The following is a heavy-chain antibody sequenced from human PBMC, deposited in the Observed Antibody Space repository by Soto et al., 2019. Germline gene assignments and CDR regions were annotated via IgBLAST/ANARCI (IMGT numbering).Heavy chain of an antibody. CDR2: IRSKANSYAT. Sequence: GGSLRLSCAASGFTFSGSAMHWVRQASGKGLEWVGRIRSKANSYATAYAASVKGRFTISRDDSKNTAYLQMNSLKTEDTAVYYCTRLEMASGNSAYWGQGPLVTVSS. D-gene: IGHD3-3*01. J-gene: IGHJ4*02. CDR1: GFTFSGSA. CDR3: TRLEMASGNSAY. V-gene: IGHV3-73*01.